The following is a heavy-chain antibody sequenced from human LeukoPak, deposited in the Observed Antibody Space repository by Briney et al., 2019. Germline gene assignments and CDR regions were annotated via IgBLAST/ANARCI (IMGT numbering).Heavy chain of an antibody. Sequence: GGSLRLSCAASGFTFSSYGMHWFRQAPGKGLEWVAVIWYDGSNKYYADSVKGRFTISRDNSKNTLYLQMNSLRAEDTAVYYCARTGTTSWDAFDIWGQGTMVTVSS. CDR2: IWYDGSNK. J-gene: IGHJ3*02. CDR3: ARTGTTSWDAFDI. D-gene: IGHD1-1*01. CDR1: GFTFSSYG. V-gene: IGHV3-33*01.